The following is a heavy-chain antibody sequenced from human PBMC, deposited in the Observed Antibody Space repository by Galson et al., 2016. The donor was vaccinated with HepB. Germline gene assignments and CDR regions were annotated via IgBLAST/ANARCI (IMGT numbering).Heavy chain of an antibody. V-gene: IGHV3-33*01. CDR3: TRGHYEAH. Sequence: SLRLSCAASGFTFSSYGMHWVRQAPGKGLEWVAVIWYDGSIKYYADSVKGRFTISRDNSKNMLYLQMNSLRAEDTAVYYCTRGHYEAHWGQGTRVTVSS. J-gene: IGHJ4*02. CDR1: GFTFSSYG. D-gene: IGHD3-22*01. CDR2: IWYDGSIK.